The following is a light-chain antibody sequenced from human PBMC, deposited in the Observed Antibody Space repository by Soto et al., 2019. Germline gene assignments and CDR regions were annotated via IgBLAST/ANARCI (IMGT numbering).Light chain of an antibody. CDR3: QQYGSSPFT. CDR2: GAS. CDR1: QSVSSSY. J-gene: IGKJ3*01. Sequence: IVLTQSPGTLSLSPGERATLSCRASQSVSSSYLAWYQQKPGQAPRLLIYGASSRATGIPDWFSGSGSGTDFTLTISRLEPEDCAVYYCQQYGSSPFTSGPGTKVAIK. V-gene: IGKV3-20*01.